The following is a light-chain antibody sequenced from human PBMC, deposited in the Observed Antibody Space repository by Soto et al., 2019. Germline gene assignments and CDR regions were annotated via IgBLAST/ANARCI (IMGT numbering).Light chain of an antibody. Sequence: EIVLTQPPGTLSLSPGERATLSCRASQSVSSNYLAWYQQKPGQAPRLLIYGASSRATGIPDRFSGSGSGTDFTLTISRLEPEDFAVYYCQQYGSPFGGGTKVDIK. V-gene: IGKV3-20*01. J-gene: IGKJ4*01. CDR3: QQYGSP. CDR2: GAS. CDR1: QSVSSNY.